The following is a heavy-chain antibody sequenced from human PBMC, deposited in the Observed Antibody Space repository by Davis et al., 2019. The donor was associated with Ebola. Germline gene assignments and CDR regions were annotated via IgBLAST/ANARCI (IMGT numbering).Heavy chain of an antibody. D-gene: IGHD1-7*01. Sequence: PSETLSLTCTVSGGSISSYYWSWIRQPPGKGLEWIGEINHSGSTNYNPSLKSRVTISVDTSKNQFSLKLSSVTAADTAVYYCARGSMHVTGTTRWYFDLWGRGTLVTVSS. V-gene: IGHV4-34*01. CDR1: GGSISSYY. CDR3: ARGSMHVTGTTRWYFDL. CDR2: INHSGST. J-gene: IGHJ2*01.